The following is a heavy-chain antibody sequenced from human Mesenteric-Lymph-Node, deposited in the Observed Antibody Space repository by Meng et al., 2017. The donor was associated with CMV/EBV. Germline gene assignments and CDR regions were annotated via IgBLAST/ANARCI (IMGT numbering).Heavy chain of an antibody. CDR1: GCSISSSNW. CDR2: IYHSGST. CDR3: ARGILSSS. Sequence: LSVTGGASGCSISSSNWWSWVRQPPGKGLEWIGEIYHSGSTNYNPSLKSRVTMSVDKSKTQLSLKLTSVTAADTAVYYCARGILSSSWGQGTLVTVSS. J-gene: IGHJ4*02. V-gene: IGHV4-4*02. D-gene: IGHD6-13*01.